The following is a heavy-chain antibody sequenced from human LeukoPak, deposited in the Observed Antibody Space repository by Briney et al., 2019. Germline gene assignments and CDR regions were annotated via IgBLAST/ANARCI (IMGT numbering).Heavy chain of an antibody. V-gene: IGHV2-5*01. J-gene: IGHJ5*02. CDR3: AHSPPSGSSNWFDP. CDR1: GFSLSTSGVG. CDR2: IYWNDDK. Sequence: SGPTLVNPTQTLTLTCTFSGFSLSTSGVGVGWIRQPPGKALEWLALIYWNDDKRYSPSLKSRLTITRDTSKNQVVLTMTNMDPVDTATYYCAHSPPSGSSNWFDPWGQGTLVTVSS. D-gene: IGHD1-26*01.